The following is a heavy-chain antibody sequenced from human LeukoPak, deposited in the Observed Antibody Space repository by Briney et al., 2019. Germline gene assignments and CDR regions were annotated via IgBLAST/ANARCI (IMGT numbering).Heavy chain of an antibody. CDR2: ISYDGNSE. CDR3: AKDCCCSTTSCYVHYFDC. D-gene: IGHD2-2*01. Sequence: PGRSPRLSCAASGFTFSSYAMHWVRQAPGKGLEWVAVISYDGNSEYYTDSVKGRFTISRDNSKSTLFLQMNSLRAEDTAVYFCAKDCCCSTTSCYVHYFDCWGQGTLVTVSS. J-gene: IGHJ4*02. CDR1: GFTFSSYA. V-gene: IGHV3-30*18.